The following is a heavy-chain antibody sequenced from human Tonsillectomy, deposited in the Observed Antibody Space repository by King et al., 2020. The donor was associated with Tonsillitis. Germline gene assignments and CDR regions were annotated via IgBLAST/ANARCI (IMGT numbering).Heavy chain of an antibody. CDR1: GYTFTSYD. V-gene: IGHV1-8*02. D-gene: IGHD3-10*01. Sequence: VQLVESGAEVKKPGASVKVSCKASGYTFTSYDINWVRQATGQGLEWMGWMNPNSGNTGYAQKFQGRVTMTRNTSRGTAYMELSSLRSEDTAVYYCAIPMVRAVTEGLTYYCCGKDVWGQGTTVP. J-gene: IGHJ6*02. CDR3: AIPMVRAVTEGLTYYCCGKDV. CDR2: MNPNSGNT.